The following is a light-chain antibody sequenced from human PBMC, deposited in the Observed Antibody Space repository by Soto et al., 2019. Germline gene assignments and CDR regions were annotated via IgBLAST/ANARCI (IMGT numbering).Light chain of an antibody. V-gene: IGLV2-11*01. CDR2: DVS. CDR1: SSDVGGYNY. Sequence: QSALTQPRSVSGSPGQSVTISCTGTSSDVGGYNYVSWYQQLPGKAPKLMIYDVSKRPSGVPDRFSGSKSGNTASLTISGLQAEDEADYHCCSYAGSYTFVFGGGTKVTVL. J-gene: IGLJ2*01. CDR3: CSYAGSYTFV.